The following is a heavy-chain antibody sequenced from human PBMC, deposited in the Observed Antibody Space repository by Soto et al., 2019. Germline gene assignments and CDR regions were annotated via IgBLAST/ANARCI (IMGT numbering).Heavy chain of an antibody. J-gene: IGHJ5*02. Sequence: QVQLVQSGAEVKKSGASVKVSCKASGYTFTSYDINWVRQATGQGLEWMGWMNPNSGNTGYAQKFQGRVTMTRNTTISTAYMELSSRRYEDMAVYYCARGMSAAGTGWFDPWGQGTLVTVSS. D-gene: IGHD6-13*01. V-gene: IGHV1-8*01. CDR3: ARGMSAAGTGWFDP. CDR2: MNPNSGNT. CDR1: GYTFTSYD.